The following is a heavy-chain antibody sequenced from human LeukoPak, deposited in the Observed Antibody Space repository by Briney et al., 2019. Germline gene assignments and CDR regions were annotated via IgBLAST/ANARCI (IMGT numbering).Heavy chain of an antibody. J-gene: IGHJ4*02. CDR2: IGRSGGDI. Sequence: GGSLRLSCAASGFTFSSYGMHWVRQAPGKGLEWISVIGRSGGDIQYGDSVKGRFTISRDNSKNTLYLQMNSLRVEDTAVYYCAKYAPPTTVVTRYFDYWGQGTLVTVS. CDR1: GFTFSSYG. D-gene: IGHD4-11*01. V-gene: IGHV3-NL1*01. CDR3: AKYAPPTTVVTRYFDY.